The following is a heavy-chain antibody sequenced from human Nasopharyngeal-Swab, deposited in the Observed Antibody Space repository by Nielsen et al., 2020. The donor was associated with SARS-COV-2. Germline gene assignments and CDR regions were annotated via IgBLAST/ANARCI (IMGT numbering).Heavy chain of an antibody. D-gene: IGHD5-12*01. V-gene: IGHV4-31*02. J-gene: IGHJ5*02. CDR3: ARGNRGYSGEINRFDP. Sequence: WIRQPPGKGLEWIGYIYYSGSTYYNPSLKSRVTISVDTSKNQFSLKLSSVTAADTAVYYCARGNRGYSGEINRFDPWGQGTLVTVSS. CDR2: IYYSGST.